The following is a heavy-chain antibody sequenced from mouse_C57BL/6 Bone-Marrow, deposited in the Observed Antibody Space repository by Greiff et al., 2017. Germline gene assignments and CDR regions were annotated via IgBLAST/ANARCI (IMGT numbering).Heavy chain of an antibody. CDR2: ISSGSSTI. J-gene: IGHJ3*01. CDR1: GFTFSDYG. V-gene: IGHV5-17*01. Sequence: EVKLVESGGGLVKPGGSLKLSCAASGFTFSDYGMHWVRQAPEKGLEWVAYISSGSSTIYYAATVKGRFTISRDTAKNTLFLQMTSLRSEDTAMYYCARRWFAYWGQGTLVTVSA. CDR3: ARRWFAY.